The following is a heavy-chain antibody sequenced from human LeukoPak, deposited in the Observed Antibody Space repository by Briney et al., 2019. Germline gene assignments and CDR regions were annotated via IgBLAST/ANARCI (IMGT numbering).Heavy chain of an antibody. J-gene: IGHJ4*02. Sequence: SQTLSLTCTVSGGSISGFYWGWIRQPPGKGLEWFVYINYSGSANYNPSLKSRVTMSVDMSKNQFSLKLSSVSAADTAFYYCARDRDSSGWFDYWGQGALVTVSS. CDR1: GGSISGFY. CDR2: INYSGSA. V-gene: IGHV4-59*13. CDR3: ARDRDSSGWFDY. D-gene: IGHD6-19*01.